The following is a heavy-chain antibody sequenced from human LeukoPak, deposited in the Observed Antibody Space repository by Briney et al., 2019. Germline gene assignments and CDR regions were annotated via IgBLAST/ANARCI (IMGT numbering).Heavy chain of an antibody. CDR2: INPNSGGT. J-gene: IGHJ4*02. D-gene: IGHD2-15*01. CDR3: ASTCSGGSCYLFDY. Sequence: ASVKVSCKASGYTFTSYGISWVRQAPGQGLEWMGWINPNSGGTNYAQKLQGRVTMTRDTSISTAYMELSRLRSDDTAVYYCASTCSGGSCYLFDYWGQGTLVTVSS. CDR1: GYTFTSYG. V-gene: IGHV1-2*02.